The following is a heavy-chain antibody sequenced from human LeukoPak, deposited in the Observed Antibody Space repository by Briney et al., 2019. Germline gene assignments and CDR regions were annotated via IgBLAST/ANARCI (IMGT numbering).Heavy chain of an antibody. CDR2: IYYSGST. J-gene: IGHJ5*02. CDR1: GGSNSSYY. Sequence: PSETLSLTCTVSGGSNSSYYWSWIRQPPGKGLEWIGYIYYSGSTNYNPSLKSRVTKSVDTSKNQFSLKLSSVTPADTAVYYGARGGYYGSGNDFRFDPWGQGTLVTVSS. CDR3: ARGGYYGSGNDFRFDP. V-gene: IGHV4-59*01. D-gene: IGHD3-10*01.